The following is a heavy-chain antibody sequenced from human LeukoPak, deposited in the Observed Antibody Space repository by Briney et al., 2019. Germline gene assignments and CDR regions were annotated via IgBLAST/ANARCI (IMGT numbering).Heavy chain of an antibody. CDR1: GGSISSGSYY. V-gene: IGHV4-61*02. Sequence: TLSLTCTVSGGSISSGSYYWSWIRQPAGKGLEWIGRIYTSGSTNCNPSLKSRATISVDTSKNQFSLKLSSVTAADTAVYYCARALGGYFDYWGQGTLVTVSS. D-gene: IGHD3-16*01. J-gene: IGHJ4*02. CDR2: IYTSGST. CDR3: ARALGGYFDY.